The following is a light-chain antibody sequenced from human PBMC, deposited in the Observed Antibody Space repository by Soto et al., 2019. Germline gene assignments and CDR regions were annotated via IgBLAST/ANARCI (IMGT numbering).Light chain of an antibody. J-gene: IGKJ3*01. CDR3: QQSYSTLLT. V-gene: IGKV1-39*01. CDR1: QSISSY. CDR2: AAS. Sequence: DIQMTQSPSSLSASVGDRVTITCRASQSISSYLNWYQQKPGKAPKLLIYAASSLQSGVPSRFSGSGSGTDFTLSIRSLQPEHFATYYCQQSYSTLLTFVPATKVDIK.